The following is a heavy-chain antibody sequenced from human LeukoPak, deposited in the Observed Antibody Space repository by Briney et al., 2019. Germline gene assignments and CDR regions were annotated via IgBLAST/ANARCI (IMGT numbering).Heavy chain of an antibody. CDR2: ISTDNRTI. D-gene: IGHD3-22*01. J-gene: IGHJ4*03. CDR1: GFPFSRYS. CDR3: TTYFDTTGYFEEAYET. Sequence: GGSLRLSCAPSGFPFSRYSMNWVRQAPGKGLEWVAYISTDNRTIYSGESVKGRFSISRDNDKSLLYLQMENLRVDDTAVYYCTTYFDTTGYFEEAYETWGQGTLVTVSA. V-gene: IGHV3-48*01.